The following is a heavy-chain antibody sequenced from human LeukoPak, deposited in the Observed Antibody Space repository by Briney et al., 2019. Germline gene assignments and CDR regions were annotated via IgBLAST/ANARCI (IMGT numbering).Heavy chain of an antibody. CDR3: ARRGIAVAGTRTYYGMDV. Sequence: GESLKISCKGSGYSSTSYWIGWVRQMPGKGLEWMGIIYPGDSDTRYSPSFQGQVTISADKSISTAYLQWSSLKASDTAMYYCARRGIAVAGTRTYYGMDVWGQGTTVTVSS. CDR2: IYPGDSDT. CDR1: GYSSTSYW. D-gene: IGHD6-19*01. V-gene: IGHV5-51*01. J-gene: IGHJ6*02.